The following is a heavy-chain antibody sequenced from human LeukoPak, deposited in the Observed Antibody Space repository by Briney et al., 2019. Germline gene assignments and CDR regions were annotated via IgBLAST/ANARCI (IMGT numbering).Heavy chain of an antibody. CDR2: SSSSGSTI. Sequence: GGSLRLSCAASGFTLSDYYMSWIRQAPGKGLEWVSYSSSSGSTIYYADSVKGQFAISRDNAKNSLYLQMNSLRAEDTAVYYCARRRDFIDYWGQGTLVTVSS. CDR1: GFTLSDYY. J-gene: IGHJ4*02. D-gene: IGHD3/OR15-3a*01. CDR3: ARRRDFIDY. V-gene: IGHV3-11*01.